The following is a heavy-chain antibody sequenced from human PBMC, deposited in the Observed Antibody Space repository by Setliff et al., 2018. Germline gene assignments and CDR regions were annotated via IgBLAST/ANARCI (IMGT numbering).Heavy chain of an antibody. D-gene: IGHD3-22*01. CDR3: VREGVVSRSSTDYRYYMDV. Sequence: GASVKVSCKASGGTFSNYGVSWVRQAPGQGLEWMGGTIPLFGTTDYAQRFQGRVTMTTDTSPSTAFMQLSSLRSEDTAVYYCVREGVVSRSSTDYRYYMDVWGKGTTVTVSS. V-gene: IGHV1-69*05. CDR2: TIPLFGTT. J-gene: IGHJ6*03. CDR1: GGTFSNYG.